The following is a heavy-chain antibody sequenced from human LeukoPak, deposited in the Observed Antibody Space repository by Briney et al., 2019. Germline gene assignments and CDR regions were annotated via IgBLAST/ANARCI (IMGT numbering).Heavy chain of an antibody. D-gene: IGHD2-2*01. J-gene: IGHJ4*02. CDR1: GGSFSGYY. V-gene: IGHV4-34*01. CDR3: ARRDRTSKILFRGSVVVPAAIDY. Sequence: SETLSLTCAVYGGSFSGYYWSWIRQPPGRGLEWIGEINHSGSTNYNPSLKSRVTISVDTSKNQFSLKLSSVTAADTAVYYCARRDRTSKILFRGSVVVPAAIDYWGQGTLVTVSS. CDR2: INHSGST.